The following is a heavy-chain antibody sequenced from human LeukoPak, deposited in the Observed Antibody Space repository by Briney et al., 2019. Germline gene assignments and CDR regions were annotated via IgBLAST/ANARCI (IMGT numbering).Heavy chain of an antibody. CDR2: ISGCGGST. D-gene: IGHD3-10*01. CDR3: AKVQGVRGVIISNFDY. Sequence: GGPLRLSCAASGFTFSSYAMSWVRPAPGKGLEWVSAISGCGGSTYYADSVKGRFTITRDNSKNTLYLQMNSLRAEDTAVYYCAKVQGVRGVIISNFDYWGQGTLVTVSS. J-gene: IGHJ4*02. V-gene: IGHV3-23*01. CDR1: GFTFSSYA.